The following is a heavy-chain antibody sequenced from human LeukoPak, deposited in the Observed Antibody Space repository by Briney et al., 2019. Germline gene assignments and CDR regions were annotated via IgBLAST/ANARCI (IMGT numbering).Heavy chain of an antibody. J-gene: IGHJ4*02. Sequence: GGSLRLSCAASGFTFSNYGMHWVRQAPGKGLEWVALIWYDGSNKYYADSVKGRLTISRDNSKNTLYLQMNSLRAEDTAVYYCAREGPRGNSQFGYWGQGTLVTVSS. D-gene: IGHD2/OR15-2a*01. V-gene: IGHV3-33*01. CDR1: GFTFSNYG. CDR3: AREGPRGNSQFGY. CDR2: IWYDGSNK.